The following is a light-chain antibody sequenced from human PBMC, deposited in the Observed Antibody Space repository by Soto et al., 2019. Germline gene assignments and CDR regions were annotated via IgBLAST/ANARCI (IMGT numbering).Light chain of an antibody. CDR2: EVS. J-gene: IGLJ2*01. CDR3: SSYISSSTHLV. CDR1: SSDVGGYNY. Sequence: QSALTQPASVSGSPGQSITISCTGTSSDVGGYNYVSWYQQHPGKAPKLMIYEVSNRPSGVSNRFSGSKSGNTASLTISGLQAEDEADYYCSSYISSSTHLVFGGGTKVTVL. V-gene: IGLV2-14*01.